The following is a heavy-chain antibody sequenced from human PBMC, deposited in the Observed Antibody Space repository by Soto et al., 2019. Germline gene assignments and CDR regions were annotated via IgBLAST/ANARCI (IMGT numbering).Heavy chain of an antibody. CDR3: ARGHSSSWYVCDY. J-gene: IGHJ4*02. Sequence: QVQLVQSGAEVKKPGASVKVSCKASGYTFTSYDVNWVRQATGQGLEWMGWMNPNSGNTVYAQKFQGRVTMTRNTSISTADMELSSLRSEDTAVYYCARGHSSSWYVCDYWGQGTLVTVSS. CDR2: MNPNSGNT. CDR1: GYTFTSYD. V-gene: IGHV1-8*01. D-gene: IGHD6-13*01.